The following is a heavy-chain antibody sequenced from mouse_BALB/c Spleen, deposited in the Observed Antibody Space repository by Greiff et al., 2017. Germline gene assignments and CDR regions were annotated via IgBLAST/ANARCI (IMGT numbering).Heavy chain of an antibody. V-gene: IGHV14-3*02. CDR2: IDPANGNT. CDR1: GFNIKDTY. CDR3: ARSYYGNLY. D-gene: IGHD2-10*01. J-gene: IGHJ2*01. Sequence: EVQLVEPGAELVKPGVSVQLSCTASGFNIKDTYMHWVKQRPEQGLEWIGRIDPANGNTKYDPKFQGKATITADTSSNTAYLQLSSLTSEDTAVYYCARSYYGNLYWGQGTTLTVSS.